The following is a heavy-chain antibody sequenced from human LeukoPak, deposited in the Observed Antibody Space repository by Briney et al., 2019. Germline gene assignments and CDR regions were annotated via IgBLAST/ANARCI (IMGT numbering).Heavy chain of an antibody. J-gene: IGHJ6*03. CDR2: INPNSGGT. V-gene: IGHV1-2*02. D-gene: IGHD6-19*01. CDR1: GYTFTGYY. Sequence: ASVKVSCKASGYTFTGYYMHWVRQAPGQGLEWMEWINPNSGGTNYAQKFQGRVTMTRDTSISTAYMELSRLRSDDTAVYYCARANSGHYYYYYMDVWGKGTTVTVSS. CDR3: ARANSGHYYYYYMDV.